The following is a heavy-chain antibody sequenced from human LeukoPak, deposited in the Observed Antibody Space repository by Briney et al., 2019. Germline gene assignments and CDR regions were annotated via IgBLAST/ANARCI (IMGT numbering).Heavy chain of an antibody. CDR3: SSERVALAGIDG. D-gene: IGHD6-19*01. V-gene: IGHV4-59*08. CDR2: IYYSGST. CDR1: GGSISDYY. Sequence: SETLSLTCTDSGGSISDYYWSWIRRPLAEGLEWIGYIYYSGSTSYSPSLTCRVTISVATSKKQFPLRLKSMIAEATAVSYCSSERVALAGIDGGGQGTL. J-gene: IGHJ4*02.